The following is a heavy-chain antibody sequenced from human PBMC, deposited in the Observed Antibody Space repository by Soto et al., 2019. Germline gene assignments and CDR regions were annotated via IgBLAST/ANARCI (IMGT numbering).Heavy chain of an antibody. V-gene: IGHV3-23*01. CDR2: ISGSGGRGRG. CDR1: GFSFRKYA. D-gene: IGHD4-4*01. CDR3: AKDLDDYSSAIDF. Sequence: EVQLLESGGGLVQPGGSLRLSCVGSGFSFRKYAMNWVRQAPGKGLEWVSGISGSGGRGRGFYADPVKGRFTISRDNSKNTLYLEMNSLRAEDTAVYYCAKDLDDYSSAIDFWSQGTLVTVSS. J-gene: IGHJ4*02.